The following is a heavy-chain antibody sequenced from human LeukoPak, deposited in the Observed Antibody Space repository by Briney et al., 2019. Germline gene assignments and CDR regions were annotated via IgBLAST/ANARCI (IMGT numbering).Heavy chain of an antibody. CDR2: INPNSGGT. CDR1: GYTFTGYY. V-gene: IGHV1-2*02. J-gene: IGHJ3*02. D-gene: IGHD3-22*01. Sequence: ASVKVSCKASGYTFTGYYMHWVRQAPGQGLEWMGWINPNSGGTSYAQKFQGRVTMTRDTSISTAYMELSRLRSDDTAVYYCARDLGITMIVAAALTDFDIWGQGTMVTVSS. CDR3: ARDLGITMIVAAALTDFDI.